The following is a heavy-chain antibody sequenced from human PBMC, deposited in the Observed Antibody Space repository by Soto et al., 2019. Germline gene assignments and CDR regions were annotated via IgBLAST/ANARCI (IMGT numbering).Heavy chain of an antibody. CDR3: ARGVPPPVHLKPNYFDY. Sequence: EVQLVESGGGLVQPGGSLRLSCAASGFTFSSYSMNWVRQAPGKGLEWVSYISSSSSTIYYADSVKGRFTISRDNAKNSLYLQMNSLRAENTAVYYCARGVPPPVHLKPNYFDYWGQGTLVTVSS. D-gene: IGHD1-1*01. CDR2: ISSSSSTI. J-gene: IGHJ4*02. V-gene: IGHV3-48*01. CDR1: GFTFSSYS.